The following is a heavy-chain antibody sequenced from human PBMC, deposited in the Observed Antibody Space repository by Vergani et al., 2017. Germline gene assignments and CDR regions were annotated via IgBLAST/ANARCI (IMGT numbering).Heavy chain of an antibody. CDR1: GFTFSSYA. V-gene: IGHV3-30-3*01. CDR3: ARDTWIQRWTGEYYYYYYMDV. Sequence: QVQLVESGGGVVQPGRSLRLSCAASGFTFSSYAMHWVRQAPGKGLEWVAVISYDGSNKYYADSVKGRFTISRDNSKNTLYLQMNSLRAEDTAVYYCARDTWIQRWTGEYYYYYYMDVWGKGTTVTVSS. CDR2: ISYDGSNK. J-gene: IGHJ6*03. D-gene: IGHD5-18*01.